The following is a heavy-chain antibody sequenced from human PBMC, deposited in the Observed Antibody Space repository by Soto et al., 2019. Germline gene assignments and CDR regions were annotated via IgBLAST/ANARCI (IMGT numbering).Heavy chain of an antibody. D-gene: IGHD6-25*01. V-gene: IGHV1-46*03. CDR2: INPSGGST. CDR3: AKTYSNGVHSSHLYS. CDR1: GYTLTSYY. Sequence: ASVKVSCKASGYTLTSYYMHWVRQAPGQGLGWMGIINPSGGSTSYAQKFQGRVTMTRDTSTSTVYMELSSLRSEDTAVYYCAKTYSNGVHSSHLYSCGQGTPVTVS. J-gene: IGHJ1*01.